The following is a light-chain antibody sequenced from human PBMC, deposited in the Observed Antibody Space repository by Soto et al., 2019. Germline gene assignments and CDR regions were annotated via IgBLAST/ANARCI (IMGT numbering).Light chain of an antibody. V-gene: IGKV3-11*01. J-gene: IGKJ4*01. CDR2: DAS. CDR1: QSVSNS. CDR3: QQRSNWPALA. Sequence: IVLTQSPATLSLSPGDRATLSCRASQSVSNSLVWYQHKPGQAPRFLIYDASKRATGTPARFSGSGSGTDFTLTISSLVPEDFAVYYGQQRSNWPALAFGGGTKVDIK.